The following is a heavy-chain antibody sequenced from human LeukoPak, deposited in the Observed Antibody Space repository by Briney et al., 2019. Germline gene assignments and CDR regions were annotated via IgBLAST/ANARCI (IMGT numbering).Heavy chain of an antibody. CDR3: ARVWLISNDAFDI. CDR2: INSDGSST. CDR1: GFTFSSYW. D-gene: IGHD6-19*01. V-gene: IGHV3-74*01. J-gene: IGHJ3*02. Sequence: GGSLRLSCAASGFTFSSYWMHWVRQAPEKGLVWVSRINSDGSSTSYADSVKGRFTISTDNAKNTLYLQMNSLRAEDTAVYYCARVWLISNDAFDIWGQGTMVTVSS.